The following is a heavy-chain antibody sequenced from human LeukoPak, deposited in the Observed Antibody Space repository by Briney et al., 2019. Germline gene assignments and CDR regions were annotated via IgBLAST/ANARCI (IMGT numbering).Heavy chain of an antibody. J-gene: IGHJ4*02. CDR1: GGSISSSSYY. Sequence: SETLSLTCTVSGGSISSSSYYWGWIRQPPGKGLEWIGEINHSGSTNYNPSLKSRVTISVDTSKNQFSLKLSSVTAADTAVYYCARGFLFWLGTLGSHFDYWGQGTLVTVSS. V-gene: IGHV4-39*07. CDR3: ARGFLFWLGTLGSHFDY. CDR2: INHSGST. D-gene: IGHD3-10*01.